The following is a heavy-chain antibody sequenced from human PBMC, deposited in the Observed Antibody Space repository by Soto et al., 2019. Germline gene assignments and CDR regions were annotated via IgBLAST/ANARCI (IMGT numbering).Heavy chain of an antibody. V-gene: IGHV3-23*01. CDR2: IYGDGSST. CDR1: GFTFSSFS. D-gene: IGHD3-3*01. J-gene: IGHJ6*04. Sequence: GGSLRLSCAASGFTFSSFSMRWVRQAPGKGRVWVSAIYGDGSSTDYADSVKGRFTVSRDNSKNTLYLQMNSLRAEDTAIYYCARHLDGDLEVWGKGTLVTVSS. CDR3: ARHLDGDLEV.